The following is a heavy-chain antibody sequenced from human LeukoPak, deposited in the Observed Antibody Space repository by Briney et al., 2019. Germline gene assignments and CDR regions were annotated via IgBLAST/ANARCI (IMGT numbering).Heavy chain of an antibody. D-gene: IGHD2-21*02. CDR2: IYTSGST. V-gene: IGHV4-4*07. J-gene: IGHJ3*02. CDR3: ARLPGGDSSSVVAFDI. Sequence: SETLSLTCAVSVGSISTYYWSWIRQPAGKGLEGIGRIYTSGSTNYNPSLKSRVTMSVDTSKNQFSLNLRSVTAADTAVYYCARLPGGDSSSVVAFDIWGQGTMVTVSS. CDR1: VGSISTYY.